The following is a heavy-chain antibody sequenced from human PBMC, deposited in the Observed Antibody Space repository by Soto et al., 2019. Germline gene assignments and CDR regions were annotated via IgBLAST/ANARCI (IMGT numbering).Heavy chain of an antibody. Sequence: LSLTCTVSGGSISSGGYYWSWIRQHPGKGLEWIGYIYYSGSTYYNPSLKSRVTISVDTSKNQSSLKLSSVTAADTAVYYCARDRCSGGSCLYGMDVWGQGTTVTVSS. CDR1: GGSISSGGYY. CDR3: ARDRCSGGSCLYGMDV. J-gene: IGHJ6*02. D-gene: IGHD2-15*01. V-gene: IGHV4-31*03. CDR2: IYYSGST.